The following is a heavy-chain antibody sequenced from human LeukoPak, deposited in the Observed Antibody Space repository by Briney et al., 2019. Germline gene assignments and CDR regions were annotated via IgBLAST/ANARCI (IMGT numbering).Heavy chain of an antibody. CDR1: GYTFTSSD. CDR3: ARSSSTLSDAFDI. CDR2: MNPNSGNT. V-gene: IGHV1-8*01. J-gene: IGHJ3*02. Sequence: GASVKVSCKASGYTFTSSDINWVRKATGQGLEWMGWMNPNSGNTASAQEFQGRVTMTRNTSISTAYMELSSLRSEDTAVYYCARSSSTLSDAFDIWGQGTMVTVSS.